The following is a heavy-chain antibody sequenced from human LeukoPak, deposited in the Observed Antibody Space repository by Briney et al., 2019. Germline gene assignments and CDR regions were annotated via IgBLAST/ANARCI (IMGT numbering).Heavy chain of an antibody. Sequence: PSDTVSLTCTVSGGSISSYYWRWIRQPPGKGLEWMGYIYYSGSTNYNPSLKSRVTISVDTSKNQFSLKLSSVTAADTAVYYCARDRGDYDSSGYYRPSDAFDIWGQGTMVTVSS. D-gene: IGHD3-22*01. CDR3: ARDRGDYDSSGYYRPSDAFDI. J-gene: IGHJ3*02. V-gene: IGHV4-59*01. CDR1: GGSISSYY. CDR2: IYYSGST.